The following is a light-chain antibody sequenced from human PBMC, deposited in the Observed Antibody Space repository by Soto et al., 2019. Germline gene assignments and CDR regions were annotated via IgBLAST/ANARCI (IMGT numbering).Light chain of an antibody. CDR1: QSVSSN. CDR3: QQYNNWPPYT. J-gene: IGKJ2*01. Sequence: EIVLTQSPATLSLSPGERATLSCRASQSVSSNLAWYQQKHGQAPRLLIFGASTRASGIPARFSGSGSGTEFTLTISSMPSEDFAVYYCQQYNNWPPYTFGQGTKLEIK. V-gene: IGKV3-15*01. CDR2: GAS.